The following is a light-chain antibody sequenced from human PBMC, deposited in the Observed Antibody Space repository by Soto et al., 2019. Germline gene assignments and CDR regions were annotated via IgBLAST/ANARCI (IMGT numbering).Light chain of an antibody. CDR1: SSDVGGYNY. Sequence: QSVLAQPASVSGSLGQSITISCTGTSSDVGGYNYVSWYQQYPGKAPKLVIYEVTSRPSGLSNRFSGSKSGNTASLIISGLQAEDEADYYCSSYTNRNSVIFGGGTQLTVL. V-gene: IGLV2-14*01. CDR3: SSYTNRNSVI. J-gene: IGLJ2*01. CDR2: EVT.